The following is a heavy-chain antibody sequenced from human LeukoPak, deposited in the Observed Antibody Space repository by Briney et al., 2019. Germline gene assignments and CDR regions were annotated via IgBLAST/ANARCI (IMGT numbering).Heavy chain of an antibody. J-gene: IGHJ6*02. V-gene: IGHV4-61*02. D-gene: IGHD3-10*01. CDR1: RGSISSGSYY. CDR2: IYSNAPT. Sequence: SQTLSLTCTVSRGSISSGSYYWSWIRQPAEKGLEWIGRIYSNAPTNHNPSLKSRATISVDTSKNHFSLKLSSVTAADTAVYYCARGRGRDVSFYYGMDVWGQGTTVTVSS. CDR3: ARGRGRDVSFYYGMDV.